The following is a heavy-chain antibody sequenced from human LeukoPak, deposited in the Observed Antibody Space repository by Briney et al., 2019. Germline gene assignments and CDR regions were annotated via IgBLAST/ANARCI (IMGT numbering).Heavy chain of an antibody. D-gene: IGHD2-21*02. Sequence: GESLMISGECSGYIFTSYWITWVRQMPGKGVEWMGRIDPSDSYTNYSPSFQGHVTISADKSMSTAYLQWSNLKASDTAMYYCASDDDSLDYWGQGTLVTVSS. CDR1: GYIFTSYW. J-gene: IGHJ4*02. V-gene: IGHV5-10-1*01. CDR2: IDPSDSYT. CDR3: ASDDDSLDY.